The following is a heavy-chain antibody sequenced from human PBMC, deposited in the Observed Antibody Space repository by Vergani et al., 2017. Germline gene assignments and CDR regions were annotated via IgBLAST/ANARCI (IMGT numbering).Heavy chain of an antibody. J-gene: IGHJ4*02. CDR3: ARDRGNSGNYNFDD. V-gene: IGHV1-18*04. D-gene: IGHD1-26*01. CDR1: GYIFRNYG. CDR2: ISVYNGET. Sequence: QVQLVQSGAEVKKPGASVKVSCEGSGYIFRNYGISWVRQAPGEGLEWLGCISVYNGETKFAQKFQGRVTLTRDTSTDTAYMEMGSLRYDDTAVYYCARDRGNSGNYNFDDWGQGTLVTVSS.